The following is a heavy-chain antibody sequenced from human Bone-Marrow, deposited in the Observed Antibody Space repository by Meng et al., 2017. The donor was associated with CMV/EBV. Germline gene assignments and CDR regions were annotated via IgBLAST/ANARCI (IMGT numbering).Heavy chain of an antibody. D-gene: IGHD4-17*01. J-gene: IGHJ4*02. Sequence: GSLRLSCTVSGGSISSYYWSWIRQPPGKGLEWIGYIYYSGSTNYNPSLKSRVTISVDTSKNQFSLKLSSVTAADTAVYYCARGDGDYGYDWGQGTLVTVSS. CDR1: GGSISSYY. CDR3: ARGDGDYGYD. V-gene: IGHV4-59*01. CDR2: IYYSGST.